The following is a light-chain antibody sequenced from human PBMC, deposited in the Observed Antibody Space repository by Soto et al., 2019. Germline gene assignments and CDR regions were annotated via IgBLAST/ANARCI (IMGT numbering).Light chain of an antibody. CDR2: EVT. J-gene: IGLJ1*01. CDR3: SSYTGDRHFYV. CDR1: GSDVGTYNF. V-gene: IGLV2-8*01. Sequence: LTQPPSASGSPGQSVSISCTGTGSDVGTYNFVSWYQQHPGKAPKLLIYEVTKRPSGVPDRFSGSKSGNTASLTVSGLQAEDEAEYFCSSYTGDRHFYVFGTGTKVTVL.